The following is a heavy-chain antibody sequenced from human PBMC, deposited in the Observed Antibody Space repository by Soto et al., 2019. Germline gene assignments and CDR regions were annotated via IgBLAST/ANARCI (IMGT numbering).Heavy chain of an antibody. D-gene: IGHD3-16*01. V-gene: IGHV1-24*01. J-gene: IGHJ4*02. Sequence: ASVKVSCKVSGYTLSELSMHWVGQAPGKGREWMGGFDPEDGETIYAQKFQGRVTMTEDTSTDTAYMELSSLRSEDTAVYYCASLPRGRLAYFRFESWGEGTPVSVS. CDR3: ASLPRGRLAYFRFES. CDR2: FDPEDGET. CDR1: GYTLSELS.